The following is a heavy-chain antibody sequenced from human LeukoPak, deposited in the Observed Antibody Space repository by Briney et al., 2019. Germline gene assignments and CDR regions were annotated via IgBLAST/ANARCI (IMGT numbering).Heavy chain of an antibody. J-gene: IGHJ4*02. CDR1: GGSISSGGYY. Sequence: SETLSLTCTVSGGSISSGGYYWSWIRQHPGKGREWIGYIYYSGSTYYNPSLKSRVTIAVDTSKNQFSLKLSSVTAADTAVYYCARSYDSSGYYGRLFDYWGQGTLVTVSS. D-gene: IGHD3-22*01. V-gene: IGHV4-31*03. CDR3: ARSYDSSGYYGRLFDY. CDR2: IYYSGST.